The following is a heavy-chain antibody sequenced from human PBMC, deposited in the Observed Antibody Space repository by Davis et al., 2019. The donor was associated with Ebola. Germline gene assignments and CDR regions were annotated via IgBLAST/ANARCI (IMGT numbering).Heavy chain of an antibody. CDR2: IYPGDSDT. CDR3: ARRGYCSGNRCPWGWFDP. V-gene: IGHV5-51*01. CDR1: GYTFINYW. Sequence: GESLKISCKGSGYTFINYWIGWVRQMPGKGLEWMGIIYPGDSDTRYSPSFQGQVTISVDKSISTAYLQWSSLKASDTAINYCARRGYCSGNRCPWGWFDPWGQGTPVTVSP. D-gene: IGHD2-15*01. J-gene: IGHJ5*02.